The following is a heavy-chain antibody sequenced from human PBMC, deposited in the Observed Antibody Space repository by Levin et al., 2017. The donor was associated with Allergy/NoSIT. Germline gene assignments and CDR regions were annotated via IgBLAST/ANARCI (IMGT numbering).Heavy chain of an antibody. Sequence: SETLSLTCTVSGGSVSSGSYYWSWIRQPPGKGLEWIGYIYYSGSTNYNPSLKSRVTISVDTSKNQFSLKLSSVTAADTAVYYCARGRQGGGVDAFDIWGQGTMVTVSS. CDR3: ARGRQGGGVDAFDI. CDR2: IYYSGST. D-gene: IGHD3-10*01. CDR1: GGSVSSGSYY. V-gene: IGHV4-61*01. J-gene: IGHJ3*02.